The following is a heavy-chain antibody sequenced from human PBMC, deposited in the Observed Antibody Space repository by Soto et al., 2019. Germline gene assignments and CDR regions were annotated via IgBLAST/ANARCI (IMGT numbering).Heavy chain of an antibody. CDR2: KYYSGRS. Sequence: SETLSLTCTVSGGSMSSDSWTWIRQPPGKGLEWIGFKYYSGRSTYNPSLKNRATISLDTSENQFSLELTSVTAADTAVYYCAGGGSIVVATRRLMDVWGKGTTVTVSS. J-gene: IGHJ6*03. D-gene: IGHD3-22*01. CDR1: GGSMSSDS. CDR3: AGGGSIVVATRRLMDV. V-gene: IGHV4-59*01.